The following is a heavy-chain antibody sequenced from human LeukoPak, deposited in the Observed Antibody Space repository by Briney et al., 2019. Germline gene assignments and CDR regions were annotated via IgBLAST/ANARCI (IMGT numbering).Heavy chain of an antibody. Sequence: SETLSLTCSVSGGSISGSSSFWGWIRQPPGKGLEWIGYIYYSGSSYYNPSLRSRVTISVDTSKNHFSLKLSSVTAADTAVYYCARNRDGYNSFDYWGQGTLVTVSS. J-gene: IGHJ4*02. CDR2: IYYSGSS. V-gene: IGHV4-31*03. D-gene: IGHD5-24*01. CDR1: GGSISGSSSF. CDR3: ARNRDGYNSFDY.